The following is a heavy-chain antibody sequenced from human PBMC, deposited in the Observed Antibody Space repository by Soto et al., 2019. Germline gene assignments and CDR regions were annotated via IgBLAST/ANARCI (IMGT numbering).Heavy chain of an antibody. D-gene: IGHD2-2*01. V-gene: IGHV3-21*01. CDR2: ISKSDYT. J-gene: IGHJ4*02. Sequence: PGGSLRLSCTVSGFAFNNYGINWVRQAPGKGLEWVSSISKSDYTYYSDSVKGRFTISRDNAKNSVSLQMNTLRVEDTAVYYCAREDSIIIPAVSDFWRQGTLVPVSP. CDR3: AREDSIIIPAVSDF. CDR1: GFAFNNYG.